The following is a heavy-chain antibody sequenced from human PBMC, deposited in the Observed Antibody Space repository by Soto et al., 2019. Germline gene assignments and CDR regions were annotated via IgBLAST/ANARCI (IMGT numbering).Heavy chain of an antibody. D-gene: IGHD3-10*01. J-gene: IGHJ6*02. CDR1: GDIVSSNTFA. Sequence: SQTLSLTCAISGDIVSSNTFAWNWIRQSPSGGLEWLGRTYYRSKWYNDYAVSVKSRIIITPDTSKNQVSLQLNSMTPEDTAVYYCVRDGSWGSAWGSGHPDVWGQGTTVTVSS. CDR2: TYYRSKWYN. V-gene: IGHV6-1*01. CDR3: VRDGSWGSAWGSGHPDV.